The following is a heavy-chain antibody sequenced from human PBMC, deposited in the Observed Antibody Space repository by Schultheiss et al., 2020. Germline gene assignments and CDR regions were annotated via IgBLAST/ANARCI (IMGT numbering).Heavy chain of an antibody. Sequence: SMRLSCTASGFTFGDYAMSWFRQAPGKGLEWVGFIRSKAYGGTTEYAASVKGRFTISRDDSKSIAYLQMNSLKTEDTAVYYCTRDLSDSSGWGHDYWGRGTLVTVAS. V-gene: IGHV3-49*03. J-gene: IGHJ4*02. CDR2: IRSKAYGGTT. D-gene: IGHD3-22*01. CDR3: TRDLSDSSGWGHDY. CDR1: GFTFGDYA.